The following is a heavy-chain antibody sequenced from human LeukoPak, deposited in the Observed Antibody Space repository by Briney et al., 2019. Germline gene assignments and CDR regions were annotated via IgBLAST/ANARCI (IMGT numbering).Heavy chain of an antibody. CDR1: GDSVSSNSAT. J-gene: IGHJ6*02. CDR3: ARGSRTYGVDV. V-gene: IGHV6-1*01. CDR2: TYYRSKWYN. Sequence: SQTLSLTCAISGDSVSSNSATWNWIGQSPSRGLEWLGRTYYRSKWYNDYAVSVKSRMTINPDTSKNQFSLQLNSVTPEDTAVYYCARGSRTYGVDVWGQGTTVTVSS.